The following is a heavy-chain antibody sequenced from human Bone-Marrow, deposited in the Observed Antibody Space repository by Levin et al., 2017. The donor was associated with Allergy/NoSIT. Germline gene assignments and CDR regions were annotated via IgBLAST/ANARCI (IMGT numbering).Heavy chain of an antibody. V-gene: IGHV3-23*01. CDR2: ISVTGGST. D-gene: IGHD3-3*01. Sequence: PGGSLRLSCAGSGFTFSTSAVTWVRQAPGKGLEWVSAISVTGGSTHYADSVRGRFTISRESSQSAVYLQMNNLRPEDTAVYYCAKIEGRSLFSLRFWRGSVYYFDNWGQGTLVSVSS. J-gene: IGHJ4*02. CDR1: GFTFSTSA. CDR3: AKIEGRSLFSLRFWRGSVYYFDN.